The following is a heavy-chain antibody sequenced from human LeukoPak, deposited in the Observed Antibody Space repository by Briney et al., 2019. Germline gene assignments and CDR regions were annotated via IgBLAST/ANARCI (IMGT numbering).Heavy chain of an antibody. CDR1: GFTFSSYW. Sequence: GGSLRLSCAASGFTFSSYWMHWVRQAPGKGLVWVSRINKDGSSTTYADSVKGRFTISRDNAENTLYLQLSSLRGEDTAVYYCARPEDSGDSVVAFDSWGQGTLVTVSS. J-gene: IGHJ4*02. D-gene: IGHD4-17*01. CDR2: INKDGSST. V-gene: IGHV3-74*01. CDR3: ARPEDSGDSVVAFDS.